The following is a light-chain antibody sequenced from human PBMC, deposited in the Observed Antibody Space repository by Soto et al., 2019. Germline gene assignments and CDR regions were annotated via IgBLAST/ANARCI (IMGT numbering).Light chain of an antibody. CDR1: SSDVGAYNH. V-gene: IGLV2-14*01. Sequence: QSVLTQPASVSGSPGQSITISCTGTSSDVGAYNHVSWYQQHPGKAPQLIIYEVSNRPSGLSNRFSASKSGNTASLTISGLKAEDGAHYYCCSYTTRSTLVFGTGTRSPS. J-gene: IGLJ1*01. CDR3: CSYTTRSTLV. CDR2: EVS.